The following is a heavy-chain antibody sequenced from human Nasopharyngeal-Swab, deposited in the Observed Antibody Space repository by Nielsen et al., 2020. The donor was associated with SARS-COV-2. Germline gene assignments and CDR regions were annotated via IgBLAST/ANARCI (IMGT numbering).Heavy chain of an antibody. CDR3: ARCEVVVAAPDY. Sequence: ASVKVSCKASGYTFTGYYMHWVRQAPGQGLEWMGWISAYNGNTNYAQKLQGRVTMTTDTSTSTAYMELRSLRSDDTAVYYCARCEVVVAAPDYWGQGTLVTVSS. D-gene: IGHD2-15*01. CDR1: GYTFTGYY. CDR2: ISAYNGNT. J-gene: IGHJ4*02. V-gene: IGHV1-18*04.